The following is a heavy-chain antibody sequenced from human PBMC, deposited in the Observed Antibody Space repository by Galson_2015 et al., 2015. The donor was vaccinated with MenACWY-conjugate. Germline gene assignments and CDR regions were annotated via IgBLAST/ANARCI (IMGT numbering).Heavy chain of an antibody. CDR2: VHHSGSA. Sequence: TLSLTCSVFGGSVGSNDHYWGWIRQPPGKGLEWMGSVHHSGSAYYNPSLKSRATISVDTSNNQVSLKVTSVTAGDTALYYCARRRHRIRNYFESWGHGTQVTVSS. CDR1: GGSVGSNDHY. V-gene: IGHV4-39*01. CDR3: ARRRHRIRNYFES. J-gene: IGHJ4*01. D-gene: IGHD6-25*01.